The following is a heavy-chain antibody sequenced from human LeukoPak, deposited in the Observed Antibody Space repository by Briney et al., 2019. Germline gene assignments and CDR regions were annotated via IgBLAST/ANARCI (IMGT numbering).Heavy chain of an antibody. Sequence: PSETLSLTCAVYGGSFSGYYWTWIRQPPGKGLEWIGEIHYSGSATYNPSLKSRVTISVDTSKNQFSLKLSSVTAADTAVYYCARGYYGSGTKTGFDPWGQGTLVTVSS. V-gene: IGHV4-34*01. CDR1: GGSFSGYY. D-gene: IGHD3-10*01. CDR3: ARGYYGSGTKTGFDP. J-gene: IGHJ5*02. CDR2: IHYSGSA.